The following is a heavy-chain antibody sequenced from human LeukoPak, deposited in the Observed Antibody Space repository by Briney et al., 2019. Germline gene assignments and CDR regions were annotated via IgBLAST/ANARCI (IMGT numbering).Heavy chain of an antibody. D-gene: IGHD2-15*01. CDR2: ISWNSGSI. Sequence: GGSLRLSCAASGFTFDDYAMHWVRHAPGKGLEWVSGISWNSGSIGYADSVKGRFTISRDNAKNSLYLQMNSLRAEDTALYYCAKVSGGSSRSDYYFDYWGQGTLVTVSS. CDR1: GFTFDDYA. CDR3: AKVSGGSSRSDYYFDY. J-gene: IGHJ4*02. V-gene: IGHV3-9*01.